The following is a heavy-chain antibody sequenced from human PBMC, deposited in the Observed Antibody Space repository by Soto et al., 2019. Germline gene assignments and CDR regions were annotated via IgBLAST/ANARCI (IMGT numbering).Heavy chain of an antibody. CDR1: GFSLSTHGVG. J-gene: IGHJ4*02. Sequence: SGPTLVNPTQTLTLACTFSGFSLSTHGVGVGWIRQPPGKALEWLALIYWDDDKRYSPSLKSRLTITKDIFKNQVVLIMTNMDSVDTGTYYCAHRLGLNPPDYWGQGALVTVSS. CDR2: IYWDDDK. V-gene: IGHV2-5*02. CDR3: AHRLGLNPPDY.